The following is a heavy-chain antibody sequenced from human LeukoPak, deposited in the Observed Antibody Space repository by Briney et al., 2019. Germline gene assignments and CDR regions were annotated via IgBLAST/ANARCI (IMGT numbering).Heavy chain of an antibody. CDR1: GFTVSSNY. D-gene: IGHD5-18*01. CDR3: AKKVGSYGSSPFDY. V-gene: IGHV3-53*01. CDR2: IYSGGSA. J-gene: IGHJ4*02. Sequence: PGGSLRLSCAASGFTVSSNYMNWVRQAPGKGLEWVSVIYSGGSAYYADSVKGRFTISRDNSKNTLYLQMNSLRAEDTAVYYCAKKVGSYGSSPFDYWGQGTLVTVSS.